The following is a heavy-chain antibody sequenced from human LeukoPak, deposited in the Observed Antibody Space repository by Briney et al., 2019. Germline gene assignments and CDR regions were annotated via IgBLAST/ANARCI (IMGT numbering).Heavy chain of an antibody. CDR3: ARFYVPEEHNPAWYAAH. CDR1: GFIFTDFL. Sequence: GGAMRPSFAAAGFIFTDFLRDWGRPGPGEGMGWGGPISGDGRGTTYADSVKGRFTISRDNAKSTAFLQMKSLRAEDTGIYYCARFYVPEEHNPAWYAAHWGQGILVTVSS. J-gene: IGHJ4*02. D-gene: IGHD3-10*02. CDR2: ISGDGRGT. V-gene: IGHV3-74*01.